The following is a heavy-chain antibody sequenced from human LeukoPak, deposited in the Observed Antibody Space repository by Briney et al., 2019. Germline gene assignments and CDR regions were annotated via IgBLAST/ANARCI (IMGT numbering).Heavy chain of an antibody. J-gene: IGHJ1*01. Sequence: PSETRSLTCTVSGYSISSGYYWGGIRQPPGKGLEWIGSIYHSGSTYYNPSLKSRVTISVDTSKNQFSLKLSSVTAADTAVYYCARRRYFDDFQHWGQGTLVTVSS. CDR1: GYSISSGYY. CDR3: ARRRYFDDFQH. CDR2: IYHSGST. V-gene: IGHV4-38-2*02. D-gene: IGHD3-9*01.